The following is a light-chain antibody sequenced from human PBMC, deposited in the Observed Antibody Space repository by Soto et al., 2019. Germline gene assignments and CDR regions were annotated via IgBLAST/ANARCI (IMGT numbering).Light chain of an antibody. CDR3: QQANSFPLT. CDR2: GAS. Sequence: DIQMTQSPSFVSPSVGDRVTITCRASQGISRWLAWYQQRPGKAPELLIYGASSLQSGVPSRFSGSGSGTDFPLTISSLQPEDFATYYCQQANSFPLTFRQGTRLEIK. V-gene: IGKV1-12*01. CDR1: QGISRW. J-gene: IGKJ5*01.